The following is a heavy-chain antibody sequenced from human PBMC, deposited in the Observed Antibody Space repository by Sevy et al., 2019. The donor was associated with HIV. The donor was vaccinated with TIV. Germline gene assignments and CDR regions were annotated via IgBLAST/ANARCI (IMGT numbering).Heavy chain of an antibody. CDR2: IKNKPDGGTT. Sequence: GGSLRLSCAASGFTFNNAWMSWVRQAPGKGLEWIGRIKNKPDGGTTDYAAPVKGRFTISSADSKNTLYLQMNSLKTEDTAVYYCCTEGNVLLAEGWGHWFDPWGQGTLVTVSS. J-gene: IGHJ5*02. CDR1: GFTFNNAW. V-gene: IGHV3-15*01. CDR3: CTEGNVLLAEGWGHWFDP. D-gene: IGHD2-8*01.